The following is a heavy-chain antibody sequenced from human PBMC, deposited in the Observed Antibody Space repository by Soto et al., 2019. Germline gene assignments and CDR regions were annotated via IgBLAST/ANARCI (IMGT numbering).Heavy chain of an antibody. J-gene: IGHJ4*02. D-gene: IGHD6-13*01. Sequence: QVQLVESGGGVVQPGRSLRLSCAASGFTFSTYAMQWVRQAPGKGLEWLALMSYDGTNEYYADSVKGRFTISRDNSKNTLFLQINSLRVEDTAVYYCARASGIAAAGPDYWGQGTLVTVSS. CDR1: GFTFSTYA. CDR2: MSYDGTNE. CDR3: ARASGIAAAGPDY. V-gene: IGHV3-30*03.